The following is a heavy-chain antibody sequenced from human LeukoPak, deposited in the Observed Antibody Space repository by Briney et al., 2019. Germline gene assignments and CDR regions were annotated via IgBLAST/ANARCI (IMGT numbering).Heavy chain of an antibody. CDR2: ISYDGGNK. J-gene: IGHJ4*02. V-gene: IGHV3-30-3*01. CDR3: ARDLSGYFDY. Sequence: GRSLRLSCAASGFTFSSYAMHWVRQAPGKGLEWVAVISYDGGNKYYADSVKGRFTISRDNSKNTLYLQMNSLRAEDTAVYYCARDLSGYFDYWGQGTLVTDSS. CDR1: GFTFSSYA. D-gene: IGHD6-19*01.